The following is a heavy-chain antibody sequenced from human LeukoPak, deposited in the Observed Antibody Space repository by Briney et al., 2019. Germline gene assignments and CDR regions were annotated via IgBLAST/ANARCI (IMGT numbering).Heavy chain of an antibody. CDR2: INHSGST. J-gene: IGHJ5*02. Sequence: SETLSLTCAVYGGSFSGYYWSWIRQPPGKGLEWIGEINHSGSTNYNPSLKSRVTISVDTSKNQFSLKLSSVTAADTAVYYCARDKGAVAGPGGWFDPWGQGTLVTVSS. CDR3: ARDKGAVAGPGGWFDP. D-gene: IGHD6-19*01. CDR1: GGSFSGYY. V-gene: IGHV4-34*01.